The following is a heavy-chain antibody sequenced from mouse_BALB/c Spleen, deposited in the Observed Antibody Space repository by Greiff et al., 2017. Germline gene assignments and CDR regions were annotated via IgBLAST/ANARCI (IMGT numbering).Heavy chain of an antibody. CDR3: ARSHGGSHLYAMDY. Sequence: QVQLQQPGAELVRPGASVKLSCKASGYTFTSYWMNWVKQRPEQGLEWIGRIDPYDSETHYNQKFKDKAILTVDKSSSTAYMKLSSLTSEDSAVYYGARSHGGSHLYAMDYWGQGTSVTVSS. CDR1: GYTFTSYW. D-gene: IGHD1-1*02. J-gene: IGHJ4*01. V-gene: IGHV1-52*01. CDR2: IDPYDSET.